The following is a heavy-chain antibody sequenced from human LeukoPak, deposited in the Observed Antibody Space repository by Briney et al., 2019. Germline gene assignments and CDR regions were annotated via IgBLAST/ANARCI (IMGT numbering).Heavy chain of an antibody. Sequence: GESLKISCKCSGYSFTSYWIGWGRQMPGKGLGGMGIIYPGDSDTRDSPSLQGQVTISANKSSSTPYLQWSSLKASDTAMYYCARSWTGTDAFDIWGQGTMVTVSS. V-gene: IGHV5-51*01. CDR2: IYPGDSDT. J-gene: IGHJ3*02. CDR3: ARSWTGTDAFDI. D-gene: IGHD3/OR15-3a*01. CDR1: GYSFTSYW.